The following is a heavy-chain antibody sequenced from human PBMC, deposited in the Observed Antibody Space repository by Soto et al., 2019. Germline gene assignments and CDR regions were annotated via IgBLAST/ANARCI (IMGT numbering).Heavy chain of an antibody. Sequence: ASAKVSCKASGYTFTSYGISWVRQAPGQGLEWMGRISAYNGNTNYAQNLQGRVTMTTDTSTSTAYMVLRSLRSDDTAVYYCARGGSVHWGPEAGRFTRDYFYGMDVWGQGTTVTVSS. CDR1: GYTFTSYG. CDR3: ARGGSVHWGPEAGRFTRDYFYGMDV. V-gene: IGHV1-18*01. D-gene: IGHD3-16*02. CDR2: ISAYNGNT. J-gene: IGHJ6*02.